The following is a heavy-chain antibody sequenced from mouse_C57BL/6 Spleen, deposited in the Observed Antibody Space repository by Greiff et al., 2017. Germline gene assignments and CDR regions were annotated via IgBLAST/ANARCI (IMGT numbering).Heavy chain of an antibody. CDR1: GFTFSDYY. V-gene: IGHV5-16*01. CDR3: AREGITTVGDWYFDV. Sequence: EVKLLESEGGLVQPGSSMKLSCTASGFTFSDYYMAWVRQVPEKGLEWVANINYDGSSTYYLDSLKSRFIISRDNAKNILYLQMSSLKSEDTATYYCAREGITTVGDWYFDVWGTGTTVTVSS. J-gene: IGHJ1*03. D-gene: IGHD1-1*01. CDR2: INYDGSST.